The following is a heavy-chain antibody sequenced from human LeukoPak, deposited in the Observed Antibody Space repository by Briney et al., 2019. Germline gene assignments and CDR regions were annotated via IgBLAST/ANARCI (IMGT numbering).Heavy chain of an antibody. V-gene: IGHV4-34*01. D-gene: IGHD2-2*02. CDR3: ARDHSSARYTYYYYYIDV. J-gene: IGHJ6*03. CDR1: GGSFSGYY. Sequence: PSETLSLTCADYGGSFSGYYWSWIRQPPGKGLEWIREINHSGSTNYNPSLKSRVTISVDTSKNQFSLKLSSVTAADTAVYYCARDHSSARYTYYYYYIDVWGKGTTVTVSS. CDR2: INHSGST.